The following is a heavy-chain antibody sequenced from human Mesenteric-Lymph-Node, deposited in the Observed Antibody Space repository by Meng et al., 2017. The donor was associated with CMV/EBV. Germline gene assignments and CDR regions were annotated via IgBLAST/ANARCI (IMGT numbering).Heavy chain of an antibody. D-gene: IGHD6-19*01. Sequence: ASVKVSCKASGYPFTTYHFHWVRQAPGQGLEWMGRINPSDDDKGYAQKFQGRVTMTRDTSTSTVYMDLSSLTSEDTAVYYCAREGGEAGWSTDMDVWGQGTTVTVSS. CDR1: GYPFTTYH. CDR3: AREGGEAGWSTDMDV. J-gene: IGHJ6*02. V-gene: IGHV1-46*01. CDR2: INPSDDDK.